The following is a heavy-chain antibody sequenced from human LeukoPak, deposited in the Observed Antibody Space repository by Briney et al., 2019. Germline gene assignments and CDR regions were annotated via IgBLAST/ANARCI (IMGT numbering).Heavy chain of an antibody. J-gene: IGHJ4*02. Sequence: GASVKVSCKASGYTFTSYGISWVRQAPGQGPEWMGWISAYNGNTNYAQKFQGRVTMTTDTSTSTAYMELRSLRSDDTAVYYCARADQYSSGWYFDYWGQGTLVTVSS. CDR3: ARADQYSSGWYFDY. CDR1: GYTFTSYG. V-gene: IGHV1-18*01. CDR2: ISAYNGNT. D-gene: IGHD6-19*01.